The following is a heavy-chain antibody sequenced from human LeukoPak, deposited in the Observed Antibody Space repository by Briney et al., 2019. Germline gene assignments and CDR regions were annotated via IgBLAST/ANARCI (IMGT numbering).Heavy chain of an antibody. V-gene: IGHV4-4*02. CDR1: GGSISGNNW. CDR3: VRDMGSSTSKD. J-gene: IGHJ4*02. Sequence: SETLSLTCAVSGGSISGNNWWNWVRQPPGKGLEWIGEIYHSGTSNYSPSLKSRVTISLDKSKNQFSLRLNSMTAADTAVYYCVRDMGSSTSKDWGQGTLVTVSS. D-gene: IGHD6-13*01. CDR2: IYHSGTS.